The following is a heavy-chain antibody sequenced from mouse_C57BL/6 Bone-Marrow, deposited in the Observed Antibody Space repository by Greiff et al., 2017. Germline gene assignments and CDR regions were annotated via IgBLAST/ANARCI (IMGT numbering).Heavy chain of an antibody. D-gene: IGHD1-2*01. V-gene: IGHV1-64*01. CDR2: IHPNSGST. CDR1: GYTFTSYW. CDR3: ARGGTLRLRFDY. Sequence: QVQLQQPGAELVKPGASVKLSCKASGYTFTSYWMHWVKQRPGQGLEWIGMIHPNSGSTNYNEKFKSKATLTVDKSSSTAYMQLSSLTSEDSAVYYCARGGTLRLRFDYWGQGTTLTVSS. J-gene: IGHJ2*01.